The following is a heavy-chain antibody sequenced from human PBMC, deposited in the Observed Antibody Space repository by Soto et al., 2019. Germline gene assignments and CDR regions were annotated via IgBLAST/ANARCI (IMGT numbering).Heavy chain of an antibody. CDR3: AKERGPKDPRRYEDYVPGDC. J-gene: IGHJ4*02. Sequence: EVQLLESGGDLVQPGGSLRLSCAASGFTFSNYAMSWVRQAPGKGLEWVSVISRSGYSTHYAESVKGRFSISRDNSNNTLSLQMNSLRAEDTALYYCAKERGPKDPRRYEDYVPGDCWGQGTLVTVSS. V-gene: IGHV3-23*01. D-gene: IGHD3-16*01. CDR2: ISRSGYST. CDR1: GFTFSNYA.